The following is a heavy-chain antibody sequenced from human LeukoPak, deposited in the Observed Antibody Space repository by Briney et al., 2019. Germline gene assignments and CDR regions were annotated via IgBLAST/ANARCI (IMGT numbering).Heavy chain of an antibody. CDR2: ISSSGSTI. J-gene: IGHJ3*02. V-gene: IGHV3-11*01. D-gene: IGHD2-2*01. Sequence: PGGSLRLSCAASGFTFSDYYMSWIRQAPGKGLEWVSYISSSGSTIHYADSVKGRFTISRDNAKNSLYLQMNSLRAEDTAVYYCARVGYCSSTSCRRGAFDIWGQGTMVTVSS. CDR3: ARVGYCSSTSCRRGAFDI. CDR1: GFTFSDYY.